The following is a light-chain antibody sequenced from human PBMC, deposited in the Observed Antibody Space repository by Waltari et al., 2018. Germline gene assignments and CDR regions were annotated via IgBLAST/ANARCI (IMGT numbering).Light chain of an antibody. J-gene: IGKJ1*01. CDR3: QQYSSYPVT. V-gene: IGKV1-5*03. CDR2: KAS. Sequence: DIQMTQSPSTLSAFVGDRVTITCRASQSISSWLAWYQQKPGKAPKLLIYKASSLGSGIPSRFSGSGSETEFTLTISSLQPDDFATYYCQQYSSYPVTFGQGTKVEIK. CDR1: QSISSW.